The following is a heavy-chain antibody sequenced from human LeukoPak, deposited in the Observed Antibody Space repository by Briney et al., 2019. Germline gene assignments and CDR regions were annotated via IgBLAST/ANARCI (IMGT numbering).Heavy chain of an antibody. D-gene: IGHD5-18*01. V-gene: IGHV3-48*03. CDR1: GFTFSSYE. J-gene: IGHJ4*02. Sequence: GGSLRLSCAASGFTFSSYEMNWVRQAPGKGLEWVSYISSSGSTIYYADSVKGRFTISRDNAKNSLYLQMNSLRAEDTAVYCCSKGPMVTARGYFDYWGQGTLVTVSS. CDR2: ISSSGSTI. CDR3: SKGPMVTARGYFDY.